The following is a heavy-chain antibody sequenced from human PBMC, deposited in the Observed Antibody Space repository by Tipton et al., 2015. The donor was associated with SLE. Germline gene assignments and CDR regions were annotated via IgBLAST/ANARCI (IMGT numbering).Heavy chain of an antibody. CDR3: ANSRDYYGAGSHYY. J-gene: IGHJ4*02. D-gene: IGHD3-10*01. Sequence: RSLRLSCAASAFTFNNFGMHWVRQAPGKGLEWVAGISYDGNDKYYSDSMKGRFTISRDNSKNTLYLQLSSLRAEDTAVYYCANSRDYYGAGSHYYWGQGTLVTVSS. CDR2: ISYDGNDK. V-gene: IGHV3-30*18. CDR1: AFTFNNFG.